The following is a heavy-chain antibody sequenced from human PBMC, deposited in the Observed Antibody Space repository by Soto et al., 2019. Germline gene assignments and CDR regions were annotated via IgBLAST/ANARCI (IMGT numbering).Heavy chain of an antibody. J-gene: IGHJ5*02. CDR3: ARYDFGSFDQ. Sequence: SETLSLTCVVSGDSIASSYWWSWVRQPPGKGLEWIGEIYHSGTTNYNPSLKSRVTILQDKSNNQFPLRLDSVTAADTAVYYSARYDFGSFDQCGQGPLVTVYS. V-gene: IGHV4-4*02. CDR2: IYHSGTT. CDR1: GDSIASSYW. D-gene: IGHD4-17*01.